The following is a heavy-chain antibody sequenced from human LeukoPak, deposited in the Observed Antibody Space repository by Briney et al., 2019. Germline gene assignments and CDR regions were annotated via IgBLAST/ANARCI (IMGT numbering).Heavy chain of an antibody. CDR1: GGSFSAYC. CDR2: INHSGTT. V-gene: IGHV4-34*01. Sequence: SETLSLTCAVYGGSFSAYCWSWIRQPPGKGLEWIGEINHSGTTNYNPSLKSRVTISVDTSKNQFSLKVSSVTAADTAVYYCARGWKDPRYSGSYWFDPWGQGTLVTVSS. D-gene: IGHD1-26*01. J-gene: IGHJ5*02. CDR3: ARGWKDPRYSGSYWFDP.